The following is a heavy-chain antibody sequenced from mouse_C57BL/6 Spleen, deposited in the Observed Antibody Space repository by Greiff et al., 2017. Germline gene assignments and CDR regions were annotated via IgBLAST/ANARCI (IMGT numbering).Heavy chain of an antibody. J-gene: IGHJ2*01. CDR1: GYTFTSYW. V-gene: IGHV1-52*01. CDR2: IDPSDSET. D-gene: IGHD1-1*01. Sequence: QVQLQQPGAELVRPGSSVKLSCKASGYTFTSYWMHWVKQRPIQGLEWIGNIDPSDSETHYNQKFKDKATLTVDKSSSTAYMQLSSRTSEDSAVYYCARDYYGSQGYWGQGTTLTVSS. CDR3: ARDYYGSQGY.